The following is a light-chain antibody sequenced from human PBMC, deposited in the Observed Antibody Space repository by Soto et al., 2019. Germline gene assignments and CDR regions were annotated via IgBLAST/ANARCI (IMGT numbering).Light chain of an antibody. CDR1: SSDVGGYNY. V-gene: IGLV2-14*01. CDR2: DVS. Sequence: QSALTQPASVSGSPGQSITISCTGTSSDVGGYNYVSWYQQHPGKAPKLMIYDVSNRPSGVSNRFSGSKSGNTASLTISGLQAEDEADYYCSSYTCSSTLVVFGGGTKLTVI. CDR3: SSYTCSSTLVV. J-gene: IGLJ2*01.